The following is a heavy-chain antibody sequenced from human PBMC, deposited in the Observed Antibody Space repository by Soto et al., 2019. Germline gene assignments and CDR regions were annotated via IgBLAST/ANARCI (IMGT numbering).Heavy chain of an antibody. CDR3: ARDDGWLERRYYYYGMDV. CDR2: IYSGGST. V-gene: IGHV3-53*01. CDR1: GVTVSSNY. D-gene: IGHD1-1*01. Sequence: EVQLVESGGGLIQPGGSLRLSCAASGVTVSSNYMSWVRQAPGEVLEWVSVIYSGGSTYYADSGKGRFTISRDNSKNNLYLQMNSLRAEDTAVYYCARDDGWLERRYYYYGMDVWGQGTTVTVSS. J-gene: IGHJ6*02.